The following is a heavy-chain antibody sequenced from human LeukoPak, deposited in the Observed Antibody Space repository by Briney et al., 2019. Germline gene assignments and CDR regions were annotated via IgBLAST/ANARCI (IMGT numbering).Heavy chain of an antibody. J-gene: IGHJ5*02. CDR2: IYYSGST. V-gene: IGHV4-59*08. D-gene: IGHD1-26*01. CDR1: GGSISSYY. Sequence: SETLSLTCTVSGGSISSYYWSWIRQPPGKGLEWIGYIYYSGSTNYNPSLKSRVTLSVDTSKNQFSLKLSSVTAADTAVYYCATTTRSGWFDPWGQGSLVTVSS. CDR3: ATTTRSGWFDP.